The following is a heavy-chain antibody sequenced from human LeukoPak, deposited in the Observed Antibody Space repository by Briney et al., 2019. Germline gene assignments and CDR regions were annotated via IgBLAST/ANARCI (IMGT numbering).Heavy chain of an antibody. Sequence: KPSEPLSLTCTVSGGAISGSPYYWGWLRQPPGKGLEWIGSTSYSGSTYYNPSLKSRVTISVDTSKNQFSLKLTSVTAADTAVYYCARAYSSGWYNDFDPWGQGTLVIVSS. D-gene: IGHD6-19*01. V-gene: IGHV4-39*01. CDR2: TSYSGST. J-gene: IGHJ5*02. CDR1: GGAISGSPYY. CDR3: ARAYSSGWYNDFDP.